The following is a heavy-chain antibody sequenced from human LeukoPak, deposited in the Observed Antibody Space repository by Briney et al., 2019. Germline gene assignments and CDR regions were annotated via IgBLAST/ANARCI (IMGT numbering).Heavy chain of an antibody. J-gene: IGHJ4*02. CDR3: GRDIYDSSGYGGDY. Sequence: GRSLRLSCAASGFTFSSYAMHWVRQAPGKGLEWVAVISYDGSNKYYADSVRGRFTISRDNSKNTLYLQMNSLRAEDTAVYYCGRDIYDSSGYGGDYWGQGTLVTVSS. CDR1: GFTFSSYA. D-gene: IGHD3-22*01. V-gene: IGHV3-30-3*01. CDR2: ISYDGSNK.